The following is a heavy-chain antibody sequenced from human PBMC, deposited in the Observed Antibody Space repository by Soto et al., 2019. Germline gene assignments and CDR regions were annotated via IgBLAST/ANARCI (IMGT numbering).Heavy chain of an antibody. CDR1: GGSISSSSYY. D-gene: IGHD3-3*01. J-gene: IGHJ4*02. CDR2: IYYSGST. CDR3: AASITIFGVVPTGFDY. V-gene: IGHV4-39*01. Sequence: SETLSLTCTVSGGSISSSSYYWGWIRQPPGKGLEWIGSIYYSGSTYYNPSLKSRVTISVDTSKNQFSLKLSSVTAADTAVYYCAASITIFGVVPTGFDYWGQGTLVTVSS.